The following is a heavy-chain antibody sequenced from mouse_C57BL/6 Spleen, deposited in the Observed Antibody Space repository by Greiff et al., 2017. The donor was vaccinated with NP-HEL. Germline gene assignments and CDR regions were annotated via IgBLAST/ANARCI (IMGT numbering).Heavy chain of an antibody. D-gene: IGHD2-13*01. CDR3: PHLNIRHPITRDTTKNQFFLQLNSVTTEDTSTYYCSRTARIKY. CDR2: ISYSGST. CDR1: GYSITSGYG. Sequence: EVQLQESGPGLVKPSQSLSLTCTVTGYSITSGYGWNWIRQFPGNKLEWMGYISYSGSTNYNPSLKSRISITRDKSKNQFFLQLHSVTTEDTDTYSHPHLNIRHPITRDTTKNQFFLQLNSVTTEDTSTYYCSRTARIKYWGQGTTLTVSS. J-gene: IGHJ2*01. V-gene: IGHV3-2*02.